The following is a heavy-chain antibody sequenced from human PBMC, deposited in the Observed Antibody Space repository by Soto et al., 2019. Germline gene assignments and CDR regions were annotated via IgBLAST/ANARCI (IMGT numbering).Heavy chain of an antibody. CDR3: ARGRGVLRFLEWSTYGMDV. V-gene: IGHV4-34*01. CDR2: INHSGST. CDR1: GGSFSGYY. D-gene: IGHD3-3*01. J-gene: IGHJ6*02. Sequence: PSETLSLTCAVYGGSFSGYYWSWIRQPPGKGLEWIGEINHSGSTNYNPSLKGRVTISVDTSKNQFSLKLSVVTAADTAVYYCARGRGVLRFLEWSTYGMDVWGQGTTVTVSS.